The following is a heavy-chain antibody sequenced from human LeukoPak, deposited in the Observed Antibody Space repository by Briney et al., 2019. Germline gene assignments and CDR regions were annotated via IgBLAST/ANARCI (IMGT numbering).Heavy chain of an antibody. CDR3: ARDSSGYYPPDH. CDR1: GYTFTAYY. V-gene: IGHV1-46*01. CDR2: INPSSSGST. J-gene: IGHJ4*02. D-gene: IGHD3-22*01. Sequence: GASVKVSCKPSGYTFTAYYIHWVRQAPAQGLEWMGIINPSSSGSTTYAQKFQGRLTLTKDTSTRTVYVELSRLRSEDTAVYFCARDSSGYYPPDHWGQGTLVTVSS.